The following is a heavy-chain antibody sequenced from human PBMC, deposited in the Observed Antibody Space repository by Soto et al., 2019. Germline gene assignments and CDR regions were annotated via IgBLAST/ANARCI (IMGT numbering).Heavy chain of an antibody. CDR1: GGSISSSSYY. CDR3: RVWDGDASFYSYYGMDV. J-gene: IGHJ6*02. D-gene: IGHD4-17*01. Sequence: QLQLQESGPGLVKPSETLSLTCTVSGGSISSSSYYWGWIRQPPGKGLEWIGSIYYSGSTYYNPSLKSRVTISVDTSKNQFSLKLSSVTAADTAVYYCRVWDGDASFYSYYGMDVWGQGTTVTVSS. CDR2: IYYSGST. V-gene: IGHV4-39*01.